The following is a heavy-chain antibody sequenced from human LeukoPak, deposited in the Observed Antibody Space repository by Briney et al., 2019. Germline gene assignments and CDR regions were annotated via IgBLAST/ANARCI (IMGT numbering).Heavy chain of an antibody. CDR3: ARDRDYLGGYDY. CDR2: IYSGGST. D-gene: IGHD4-17*01. J-gene: IGHJ4*02. Sequence: GGSLRLSCAASGFTVSSSYMSWVRQAPGKGLEWVSVIYSGGSTYYADSVKGRFTISRDNSKNTLYLQMNSLRAEDTAVYYCARDRDYLGGYDYWGQGTLVTVSS. V-gene: IGHV3-66*01. CDR1: GFTVSSSY.